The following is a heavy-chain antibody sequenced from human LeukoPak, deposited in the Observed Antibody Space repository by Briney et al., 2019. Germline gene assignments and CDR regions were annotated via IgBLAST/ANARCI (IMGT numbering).Heavy chain of an antibody. CDR3: ARDAGPRDYGSESYLGY. J-gene: IGHJ4*02. CDR1: GFTFSSYR. Sequence: PGGSLRLSCAASGFTFSSYRMNWVRQAPGKGLEWVSYMNSSDTTIYYADSVKGRFTISRDNAKNSLYLQMNSLRDEDTAVYYCARDAGPRDYGSESYLGYWGQGTLVTVSS. D-gene: IGHD3-10*01. CDR2: MNSSDTTI. V-gene: IGHV3-48*02.